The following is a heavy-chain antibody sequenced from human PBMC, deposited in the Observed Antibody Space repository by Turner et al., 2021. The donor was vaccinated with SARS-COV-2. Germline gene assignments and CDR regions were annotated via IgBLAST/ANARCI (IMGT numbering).Heavy chain of an antibody. CDR2: IYYSGST. CDR3: ASPSVDFWSGSYYGMDV. CDR1: GASISSSCYY. V-gene: IGHV4-39*01. J-gene: IGHJ6*02. D-gene: IGHD3-3*01. Sequence: QLQLQESGPGLVKPSETLSPTCPASGASISSSCYYWGWIRQPPGKGLEWIGSIYYSGSTYYNPSLKSRVTISVDTSKNQFSLKLSPVTAADTAVYYCASPSVDFWSGSYYGMDVWGQGTTVTVSS.